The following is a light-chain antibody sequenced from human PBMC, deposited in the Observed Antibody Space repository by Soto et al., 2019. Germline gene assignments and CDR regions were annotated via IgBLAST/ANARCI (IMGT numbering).Light chain of an antibody. CDR3: SSYTSRSPCV. J-gene: IGLJ1*01. V-gene: IGLV2-14*01. CDR2: EVS. Sequence: QSVLSQPASVSGSPGHSITISCTGTSSDVGGYNYVSWYQQHPGKAPKLMIYEVSNRPSGVSNRFSGSKSGNTASLTISGLQAEEEADYYCSSYTSRSPCVFGTGTKVTVL. CDR1: SSDVGGYNY.